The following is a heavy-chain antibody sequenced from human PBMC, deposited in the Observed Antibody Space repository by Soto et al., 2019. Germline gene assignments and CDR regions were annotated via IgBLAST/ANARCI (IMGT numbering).Heavy chain of an antibody. J-gene: IGHJ4*02. CDR1: GFNFTYYK. V-gene: IGHV3-21*01. CDR3: ARLTGGGVAPDY. Sequence: GGSLRLSCAGSGFNFTYYKMNWVRQAPGKGLEWVSSISSISSTFYAGSVKGRFTISRDNAKNSLYLQMTSLRAEDTAVYYCARLTGGGVAPDYWGQGTLVTVSS. D-gene: IGHD3-16*01. CDR2: ISSISST.